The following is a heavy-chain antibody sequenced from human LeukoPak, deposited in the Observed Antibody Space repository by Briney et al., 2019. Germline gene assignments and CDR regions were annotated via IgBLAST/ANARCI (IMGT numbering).Heavy chain of an antibody. D-gene: IGHD5-18*01. J-gene: IGHJ4*02. CDR3: ARDRTAMGKFFDY. CDR1: GGSISSSSYY. V-gene: IGHV4-39*07. Sequence: SETLSLTCTVSGGSISSSSYYWGWIRQPPGKGLEWIGSIYYSGSTYYNPSLKSRVTISVDTSKNQFSLKLSSVTAADTAVYYCARDRTAMGKFFDYWGQGILVTVSS. CDR2: IYYSGST.